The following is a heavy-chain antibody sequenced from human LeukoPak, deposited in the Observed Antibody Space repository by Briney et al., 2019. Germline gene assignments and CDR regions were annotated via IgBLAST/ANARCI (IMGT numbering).Heavy chain of an antibody. CDR2: IIPILGIA. V-gene: IGHV1-69*04. J-gene: IGHJ4*02. CDR3: ASAVVTAIILFDY. CDR1: GGTFSSYA. Sequence: SVKVSCKASGGTFSSYAISWGRRAPGQGLEWMGRIIPILGIANYAQKFQGRVTITADKSTSTAYMELSSLRSEDTAVYYCASAVVTAIILFDYWGQGTLVTVSS. D-gene: IGHD2-21*02.